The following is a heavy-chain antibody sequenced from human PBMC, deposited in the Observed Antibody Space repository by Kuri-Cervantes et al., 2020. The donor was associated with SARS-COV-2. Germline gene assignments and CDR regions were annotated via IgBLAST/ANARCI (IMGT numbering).Heavy chain of an antibody. V-gene: IGHV5-51*01. CDR1: GYSFTDYW. CDR2: IFPGDSDI. D-gene: IGHD4-23*01. CDR3: ARHRIYGGNPYDAFDI. J-gene: IGHJ3*02. Sequence: GESLKISCKVSGYSFTDYWIGWVRQAPGKGLEWMGIIFPGDSDIRYSPSFQGQVTISADTSINTAYLQWSSLRASDTAMYYCARHRIYGGNPYDAFDIWGQGTMVTVSS.